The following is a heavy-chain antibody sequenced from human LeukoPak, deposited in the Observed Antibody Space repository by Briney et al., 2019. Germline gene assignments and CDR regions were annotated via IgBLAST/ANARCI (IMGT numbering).Heavy chain of an antibody. D-gene: IGHD3-22*01. J-gene: IGHJ4*02. CDR2: IYYSGST. V-gene: IGHV4-59*01. CDR3: ARENPTYYYDSRVFDY. CDR1: GGSISSYY. Sequence: SETLSLTCTVSGGSISSYYWSWIRQPPGKGLEWIGYIYYSGSTTYNPSLKSRVTISVDTSKSQFSLKPSSVTAADTAVYYCARENPTYYYDSRVFDYWGQGTLSPSPQ.